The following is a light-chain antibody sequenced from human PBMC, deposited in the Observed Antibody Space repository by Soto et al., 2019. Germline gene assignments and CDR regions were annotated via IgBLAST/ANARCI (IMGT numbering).Light chain of an antibody. Sequence: QSVLTQPPSASGSPGQSVTISCTGSSSDVGGYNYVSWYQQYPGKAPKLVIYDVTKRPSGVPDRFSGSKSGNTASLTVSGLQAEDEAHYYCSSYAGSNNYVFGSGTKVTVL. CDR2: DVT. J-gene: IGLJ1*01. CDR1: SSDVGGYNY. CDR3: SSYAGSNNYV. V-gene: IGLV2-8*01.